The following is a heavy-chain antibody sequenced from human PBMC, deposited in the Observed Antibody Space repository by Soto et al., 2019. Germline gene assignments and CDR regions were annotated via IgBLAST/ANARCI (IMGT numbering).Heavy chain of an antibody. CDR3: ARGWIRRRGVVIVGVDI. Sequence: QVQLVQSGAEVKKPGSSVKVSCKASGGTFSSYTISWVRQAPGQGLEWMGRIIPILGIENYAQKFQVRVTISSDNSTSTAYMELSSLRSEDTAVYYCARGWIRRRGVVIVGVDIWGQGTIVTVSS. D-gene: IGHD2-21*01. J-gene: IGHJ3*02. V-gene: IGHV1-69*02. CDR2: IIPILGIE. CDR1: GGTFSSYT.